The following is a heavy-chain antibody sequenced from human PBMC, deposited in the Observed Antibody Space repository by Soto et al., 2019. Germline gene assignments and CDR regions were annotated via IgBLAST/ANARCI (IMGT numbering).Heavy chain of an antibody. D-gene: IGHD6-13*01. J-gene: IGHJ5*02. CDR1: GGSISSGGYY. V-gene: IGHV4-31*03. Sequence: LSLTCTVSGGSISSGGYYWSWILQHPGKGLEWIGYIYYSGSTYYNPSLKSRVTISVDTSKNQFSLKLSSVTAADTAVYYCARDGGAAAGTRGRWFDPWGQGTLVTVSS. CDR3: ARDGGAAAGTRGRWFDP. CDR2: IYYSGST.